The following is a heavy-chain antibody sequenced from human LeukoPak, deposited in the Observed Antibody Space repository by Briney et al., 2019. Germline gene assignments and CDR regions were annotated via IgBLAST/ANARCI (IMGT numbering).Heavy chain of an antibody. D-gene: IGHD6-19*01. V-gene: IGHV1-69*01. CDR2: IIPIFGTA. J-gene: IGHJ5*02. CDR1: GGTFSSYA. CDR3: ARAQWLGYNWFDP. Sequence: SVKVSCKASGGTFSSYAISWVRQAPGQGLEWMGGIIPIFGTANYARKFQGRVTITADESTSTAYMELSSLRSEDTAVYYCARAQWLGYNWFDPWGQGTLVTVSS.